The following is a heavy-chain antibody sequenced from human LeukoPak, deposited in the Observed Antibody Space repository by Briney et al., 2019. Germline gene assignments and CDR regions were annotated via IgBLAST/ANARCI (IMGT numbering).Heavy chain of an antibody. Sequence: ASVKVSCKASGGTFSSYGISWVRQAPGQGLQWMGGIIPIFGTAKYAQKIQGRVTITADKSTSTAYMELSSLRSEDTAVYYCASSAGSCNPYDYGDYFCQSPFDYWGQGTLVTVSS. CDR1: GGTFSSYG. J-gene: IGHJ4*02. CDR2: IIPIFGTA. V-gene: IGHV1-69*06. CDR3: ASSAGSCNPYDYGDYFCQSPFDY. D-gene: IGHD4-17*01.